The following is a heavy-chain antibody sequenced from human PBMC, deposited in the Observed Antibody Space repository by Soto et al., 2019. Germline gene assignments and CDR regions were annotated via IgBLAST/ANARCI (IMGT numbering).Heavy chain of an antibody. J-gene: IGHJ5*02. CDR3: VSDRGYGVASAPSS. V-gene: IGHV3-30*03. CDR1: GFAFSSYG. Sequence: QAQLVESGGGVVQPGRSLRLSCAASGFAFSSYGMHWVRQAPGTGLEWVAVISYDGSLQHYADSVKGRFTISRDNSKSVLLPQMSSLRAEDTAVYYCVSDRGYGVASAPSSWGQGTLVSASS. CDR2: ISYDGSLQ. D-gene: IGHD3-10*01.